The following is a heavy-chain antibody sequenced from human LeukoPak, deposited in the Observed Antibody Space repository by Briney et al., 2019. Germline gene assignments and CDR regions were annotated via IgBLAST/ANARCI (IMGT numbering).Heavy chain of an antibody. V-gene: IGHV3-7*01. CDR3: ARDSISIFGVVRFDY. D-gene: IGHD3-3*01. CDR1: GFTFSSYW. CDR2: IKQDGSEK. J-gene: IGHJ4*02. Sequence: GGSLRLSCAASGFTFSSYWMSWVRQSPGKGLEWVANIKQDGSEKYYVDSVKGRFTISRDNAKNSLYLQMNSLRAEDTAVYYCARDSISIFGVVRFDYWGQGTLVTVSS.